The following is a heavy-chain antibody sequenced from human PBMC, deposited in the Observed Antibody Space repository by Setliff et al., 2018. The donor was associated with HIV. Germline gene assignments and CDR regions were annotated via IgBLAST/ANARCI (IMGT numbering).Heavy chain of an antibody. Sequence: PSETLSLTCAVSGYSISSGYYWGWIRQPPGKGLEWMASLYHSGTTYYNPSLKRRVTVSVDTSKNHFSLKLSSVTAADTAVYYCATSFYYGSGSYCAFDIWGQGTMVTVS. CDR3: ATSFYYGSGSYCAFDI. V-gene: IGHV4-38-2*01. D-gene: IGHD3-10*01. J-gene: IGHJ3*02. CDR1: GYSISSGYY. CDR2: LYHSGTT.